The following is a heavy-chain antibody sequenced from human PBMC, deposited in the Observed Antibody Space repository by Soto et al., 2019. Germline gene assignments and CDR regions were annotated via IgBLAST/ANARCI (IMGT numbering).Heavy chain of an antibody. CDR1: GDTFSKYT. Sequence: QVQLVQSGAEVKKPGSSVKVSCKASGDTFSKYTISWVRQAPGQGLEWMGRIIPILGITNYAQKFQGRVTITADRSTSTAYMELSSLRSEDTAVYYCANSGYDPIYYYYGMDVWGQGTTVTVSS. V-gene: IGHV1-69*02. J-gene: IGHJ6*02. D-gene: IGHD5-12*01. CDR2: IIPILGIT. CDR3: ANSGYDPIYYYYGMDV.